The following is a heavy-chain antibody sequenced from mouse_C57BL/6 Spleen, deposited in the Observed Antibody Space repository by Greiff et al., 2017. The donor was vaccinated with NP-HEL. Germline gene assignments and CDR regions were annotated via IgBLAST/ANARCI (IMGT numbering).Heavy chain of an antibody. CDR2: IYPGDGDT. Sequence: QVQLQQSGAELVKPGASVKISCKASGYAFSSYWMNWVKQRPGKGLEWIGQIYPGDGDTNYNGKFKGKATLTADKSSSTAYMQLSSLTSEDSAVYFCARWGIRDYYAMDYWGQGTSVTVSS. CDR1: GYAFSSYW. D-gene: IGHD2-4*01. V-gene: IGHV1-80*01. J-gene: IGHJ4*01. CDR3: ARWGIRDYYAMDY.